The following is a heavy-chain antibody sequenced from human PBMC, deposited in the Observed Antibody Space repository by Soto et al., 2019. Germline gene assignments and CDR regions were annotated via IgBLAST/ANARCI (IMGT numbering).Heavy chain of an antibody. CDR3: ARESGGATATLDYYYFYMGV. D-gene: IGHD5-12*01. CDR2: INPNGGVT. CDR1: GDTFNDYY. J-gene: IGHJ6*03. V-gene: IGHV1-2*04. Sequence: QVQLVQSGAEVKKPGASVTVSCRSSGDTFNDYYIHWVRQAPGQGLKWMGWINPNGGVTKYAQKFQGWVTMTRDTSIRTVYMQLSRLRSDDTAVYYCARESGGATATLDYYYFYMGVWGTGTTVTVSS.